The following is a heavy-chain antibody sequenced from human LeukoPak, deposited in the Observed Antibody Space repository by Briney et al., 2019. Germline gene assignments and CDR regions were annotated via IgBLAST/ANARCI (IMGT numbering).Heavy chain of an antibody. CDR3: AKSDQTYYYDSSGYFIDY. V-gene: IGHV3-9*01. Sequence: GGSLRLSCAASGFTFDDYAMHWVRQAPGKGLEWVSGISWNSGSIGYADSVKGRFTISRDNAKNSLYLQMNSLRAEDTALYYCAKSDQTYYYDSSGYFIDYWGQGTLVTVSS. CDR1: GFTFDDYA. D-gene: IGHD3-22*01. CDR2: ISWNSGSI. J-gene: IGHJ4*02.